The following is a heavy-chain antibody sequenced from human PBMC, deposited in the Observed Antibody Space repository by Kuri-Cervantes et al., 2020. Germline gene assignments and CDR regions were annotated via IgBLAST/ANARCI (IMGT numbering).Heavy chain of an antibody. CDR3: ARGFVGPDY. Sequence: GESLKISCIASGFTFSSYEMNWVRQAPGKGLEWVSSISSSSSYIYYADSVKGRFTISRDNAKNSLYLQMNSLRAEDTAVYYCARGFVGPDYWGQGTLVTVSS. D-gene: IGHD3-3*01. V-gene: IGHV3-21*01. CDR2: ISSSSSYI. J-gene: IGHJ4*02. CDR1: GFTFSSYE.